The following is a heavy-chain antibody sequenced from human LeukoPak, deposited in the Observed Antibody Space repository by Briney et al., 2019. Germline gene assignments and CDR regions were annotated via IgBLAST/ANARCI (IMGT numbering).Heavy chain of an antibody. CDR1: GFTFSSYA. CDR3: AREVRGYSYAGPRNAFDI. V-gene: IGHV3-23*01. J-gene: IGHJ3*02. CDR2: ISGSGGST. Sequence: GGSLRLSCAASGFTFSSYAMSWVRQAPGKGLEWVSAISGSGGSTYYADSVKGRFTISRDNAKNSLYLQMNSLRAEDTAVYYCAREVRGYSYAGPRNAFDIWGQGTMVTVSS. D-gene: IGHD5-18*01.